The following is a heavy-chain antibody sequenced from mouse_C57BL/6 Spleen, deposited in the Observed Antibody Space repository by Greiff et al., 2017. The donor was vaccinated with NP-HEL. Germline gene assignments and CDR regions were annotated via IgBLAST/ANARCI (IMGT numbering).Heavy chain of an antibody. CDR3: ARPAQLGDYAMDY. CDR1: GYAFSSSW. CDR2: IYPGDGDT. J-gene: IGHJ4*01. D-gene: IGHD4-1*02. V-gene: IGHV1-82*01. Sequence: VQLQQSGPELVKPGASVKISCKASGYAFSSSWMNWVKQRPGKGLEWIGRIYPGDGDTNYNGKFKGKATLTADKSSSTAYMQLSSLTSEDSAVYFCARPAQLGDYAMDYWGQGTSVTVSS.